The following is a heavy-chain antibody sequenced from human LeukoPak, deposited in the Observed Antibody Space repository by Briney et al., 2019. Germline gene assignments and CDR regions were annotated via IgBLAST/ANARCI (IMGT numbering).Heavy chain of an antibody. CDR3: AKGDMVRGFMGGFAP. CDR2: ISWNSGSI. J-gene: IGHJ5*02. CDR1: GFTFDDYA. D-gene: IGHD3-10*01. Sequence: GGSLRLSCAASGFTFDDYAMHWVRQAPGMGLEWVSGISWNSGSIGYADSVKGRVTISRDNAKNSLYLQMNSLRPEDTALYYCAKGDMVRGFMGGFAPWGQGTLVTVSS. V-gene: IGHV3-9*01.